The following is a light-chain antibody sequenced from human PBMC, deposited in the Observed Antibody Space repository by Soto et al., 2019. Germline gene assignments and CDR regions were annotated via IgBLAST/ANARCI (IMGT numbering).Light chain of an antibody. V-gene: IGLV2-14*01. CDR1: SSNIGSNY. J-gene: IGLJ1*01. CDR3: SSCTSSSTLLYV. Sequence: QSVLTQPPSASGTPGQRVTISCSGSSSNIGSNYVYWYQQLPGTAPRLMIYEVNNRPSGVSNRFSGSKSGNTASLTISGLQAEDEADYYCSSCTSSSTLLYVFGTGTKVTVL. CDR2: EVN.